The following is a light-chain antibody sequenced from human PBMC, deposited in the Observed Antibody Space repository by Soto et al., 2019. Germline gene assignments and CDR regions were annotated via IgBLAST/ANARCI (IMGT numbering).Light chain of an antibody. V-gene: IGKV3-15*01. CDR2: GIS. CDR3: QQYNNWPLT. Sequence: EIVMTQSPATLSVSPGGTATLSCRASQSLTSYLAWYQQKPDQAPRLLIYGISTRATDIPARFSGSGSGTEFTLTISSLQSEDFAVYYCQQYNNWPLTFGGGTKVDIK. J-gene: IGKJ4*01. CDR1: QSLTSY.